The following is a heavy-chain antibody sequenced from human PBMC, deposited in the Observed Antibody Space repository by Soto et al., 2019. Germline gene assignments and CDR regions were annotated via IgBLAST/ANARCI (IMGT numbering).Heavy chain of an antibody. CDR3: ARLAITMITTGGAETFDY. CDR1: GGTFSSYA. Sequence: QVQLVQSGAEVKKPGSSVKVSCKASGGTFSSYAISWVRQAPGQGLEWMGGIIPIFGTANYAQKFQGRVTITADKSTSTAYMELSSLRSEDTAVYYCARLAITMITTGGAETFDYWGQGTLVTVSS. V-gene: IGHV1-69*06. D-gene: IGHD3-22*01. J-gene: IGHJ4*02. CDR2: IIPIFGTA.